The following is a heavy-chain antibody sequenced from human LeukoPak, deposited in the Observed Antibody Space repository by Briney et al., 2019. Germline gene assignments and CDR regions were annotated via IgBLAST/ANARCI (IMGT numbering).Heavy chain of an antibody. Sequence: GASVKVSCKASGYTFTAYYIHWVRQAPGQGLEWMGWINPNSGGTNYAQKFQGRVTMTRDTSISTACMELSRLRSDDTAVYFCARRCDTSSYYTYYFDYWGQGTLVTVSS. J-gene: IGHJ4*02. V-gene: IGHV1-2*02. CDR3: ARRCDTSSYYTYYFDY. D-gene: IGHD3-22*01. CDR1: GYTFTAYY. CDR2: INPNSGGT.